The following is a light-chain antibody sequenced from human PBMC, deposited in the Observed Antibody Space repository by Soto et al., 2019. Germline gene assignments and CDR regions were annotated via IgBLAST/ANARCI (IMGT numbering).Light chain of an antibody. V-gene: IGLV1-44*01. CDR2: SNN. Sequence: QSVLTQPPSASGTPGQRVTISCSGSSSNIGSNTVNWYQQLPGTAPKLLIYSNNQRPSGVPDRFSGSKSGTSASLAISGLQSEDEADYYCCSYAGSSTGVFGGGTKLTVL. J-gene: IGLJ3*02. CDR3: CSYAGSSTGV. CDR1: SSNIGSNT.